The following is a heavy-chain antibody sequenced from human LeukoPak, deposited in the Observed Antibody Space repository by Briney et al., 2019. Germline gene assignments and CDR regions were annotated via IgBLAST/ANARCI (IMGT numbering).Heavy chain of an antibody. CDR1: GFTFSSYA. CDR3: AKAPLYSSGWYYFDY. Sequence: GGSLRLSCAASGFTFSSYAMSWVRQAPGKGLEWVSAISGSGGRTYYADSVKGRFTISRDNSKNTLYLQMNSLRAEDTAVYYCAKAPLYSSGWYYFDYWGQGTLVTVSS. CDR2: ISGSGGRT. J-gene: IGHJ4*02. D-gene: IGHD6-19*01. V-gene: IGHV3-23*01.